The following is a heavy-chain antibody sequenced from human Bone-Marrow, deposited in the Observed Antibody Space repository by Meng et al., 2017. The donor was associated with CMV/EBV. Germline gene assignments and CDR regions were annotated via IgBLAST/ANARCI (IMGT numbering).Heavy chain of an antibody. CDR1: GFTFGDYA. V-gene: IGHV3-49*04. D-gene: IGHD2-15*01. J-gene: IGHJ6*02. Sequence: GESLKISCTASGFTFGDYAMSWVRQAPGKGLEWVGFIRSKAYGGTTEYAASVKGRFTISRDDSKSIAYLQMNSLKTEDTAVYYCAGCYETGLGYYYYGMDVWGQGTTVTVSS. CDR2: IRSKAYGGTT. CDR3: AGCYETGLGYYYYGMDV.